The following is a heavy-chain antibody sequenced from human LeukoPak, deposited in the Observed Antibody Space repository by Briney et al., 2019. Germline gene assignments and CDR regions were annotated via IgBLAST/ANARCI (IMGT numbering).Heavy chain of an antibody. CDR2: IIPIFGTA. Sequence: SVKVSCKASGGTFRSYAISWVRQAPGQGLEWMGGIIPIFGTANYAQKFQGRVTITADESTSTAYMELSSLRSEDTAVYYCARTREYQLLFDAFDIWGQGTMVTVSS. CDR1: GGTFRSYA. CDR3: ARTREYQLLFDAFDI. D-gene: IGHD2-2*01. J-gene: IGHJ3*02. V-gene: IGHV1-69*13.